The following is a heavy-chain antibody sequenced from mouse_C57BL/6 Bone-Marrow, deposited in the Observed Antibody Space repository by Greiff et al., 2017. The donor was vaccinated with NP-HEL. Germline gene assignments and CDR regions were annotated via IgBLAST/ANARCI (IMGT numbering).Heavy chain of an antibody. J-gene: IGHJ3*01. CDR2: ISSGGSYT. CDR1: GFTFSSYG. D-gene: IGHD1-1*01. CDR3: ARQGDYYD. Sequence: EVKLVESGGDLVKPGGSLKLSCAASGFTFSSYGMSWVRQTPDKRLEWVATISSGGSYTYYPDSVKGRFTISRDNAKNTLYLQMSSLKSEDTAMYYCARQGDYYDWGQGTLVTVSA. V-gene: IGHV5-6*01.